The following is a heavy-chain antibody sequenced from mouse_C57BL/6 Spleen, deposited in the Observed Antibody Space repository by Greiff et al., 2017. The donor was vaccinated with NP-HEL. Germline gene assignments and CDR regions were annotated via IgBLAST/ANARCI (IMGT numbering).Heavy chain of an antibody. CDR3: TQYYGSSFAWFAY. V-gene: IGHV14-4*01. D-gene: IGHD1-1*01. J-gene: IGHJ3*01. CDR1: GFNIKDDY. CDR2: IDPENGDT. Sequence: EVQLQQSGAELVRPGASVKLSCTASGFNIKDDYMHWVKQRPEQGLEWIGWIDPENGDTEYASKFQGKATITADTSSNTAYLQLSSLTSEDTAVYYCTQYYGSSFAWFAYWGQGTLVTVSA.